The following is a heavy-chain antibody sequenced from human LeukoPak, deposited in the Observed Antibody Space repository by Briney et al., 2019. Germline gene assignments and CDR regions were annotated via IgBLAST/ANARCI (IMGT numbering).Heavy chain of an antibody. J-gene: IGHJ4*02. V-gene: IGHV1-18*01. CDR1: GYTFTTYA. D-gene: IGHD3-3*01. CDR2: ISTYNGNT. CDR3: ARDRWAPGGRSGSIDY. Sequence: ASVKVSCKASGYTFTTYAISWVRQAPGQGLEWMGWISTYNGNTNYAQMLQGRVTMTTDTSTSTAYMELSSLRSDDTAVYYCARDRWAPGGRSGSIDYWGQGTLVTVSS.